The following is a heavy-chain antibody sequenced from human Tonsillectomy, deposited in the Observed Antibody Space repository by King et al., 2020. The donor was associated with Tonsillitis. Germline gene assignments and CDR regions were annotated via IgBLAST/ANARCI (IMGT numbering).Heavy chain of an antibody. V-gene: IGHV3-21*01. CDR2: ISSSSSFI. J-gene: IGHJ4*02. D-gene: IGHD6-19*01. CDR3: ARKSSGWYWGY. Sequence: VQLVESGGGLVKPGGSLRLSCAASGFTFSSYIMNWVRQAPGKGLEWVSSISSSSSFIYYADSVKGRFTSSRDNAKNSRYLQMNSLRAEDTAVYYCARKSSGWYWGYWGQGTLVTVSS. CDR1: GFTFSSYI.